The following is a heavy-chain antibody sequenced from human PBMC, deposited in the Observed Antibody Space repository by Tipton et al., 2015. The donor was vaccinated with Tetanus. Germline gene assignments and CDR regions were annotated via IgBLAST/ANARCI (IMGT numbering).Heavy chain of an antibody. D-gene: IGHD3-9*01. J-gene: IGHJ4*02. CDR2: ISPRATYR. Sequence: SLRLSCAASGFSVSRKYMTWVRQAPGKGLEWVSSISPRATYRYYADSVKGRFTISRDDAKNSLFLQMNSLRVEDTAVCFCARVHVGLTEPCDYWGQGTLVTVSS. CDR3: ARVHVGLTEPCDY. CDR1: GFSVSRKY. V-gene: IGHV3-21*01.